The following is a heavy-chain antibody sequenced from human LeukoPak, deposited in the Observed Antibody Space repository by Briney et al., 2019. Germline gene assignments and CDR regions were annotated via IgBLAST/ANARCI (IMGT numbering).Heavy chain of an antibody. Sequence: GGSLRLSCAASGFTFSSYSMNWVRQAPGKGLEWVSSISSSSSYIYYADSVKGRFTISRDNAKNSLYLQMNSLRVEDTAVYYCARVGCSGGRCPGYGMDVWGQGTTVTISS. CDR3: ARVGCSGGRCPGYGMDV. CDR2: ISSSSSYI. D-gene: IGHD2-15*01. J-gene: IGHJ6*02. CDR1: GFTFSSYS. V-gene: IGHV3-21*01.